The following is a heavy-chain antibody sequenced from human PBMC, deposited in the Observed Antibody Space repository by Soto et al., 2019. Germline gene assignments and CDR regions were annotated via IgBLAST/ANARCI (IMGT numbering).Heavy chain of an antibody. CDR3: AKDPRGRAGSGSDYFDY. D-gene: IGHD3-16*01. J-gene: IGHJ4*02. CDR2: ISGGGDST. CDR1: GFTFRSYA. V-gene: IGHV3-23*01. Sequence: PGGSLRLSCAASGFTFRSYAMSWVRQAPGKGLEWVSVISGGGDSTYYADSVKGRFTISRDNFKNTLYLEMNSLRAEDTAVYYCAKDPRGRAGSGSDYFDYWGQGTLVTVSS.